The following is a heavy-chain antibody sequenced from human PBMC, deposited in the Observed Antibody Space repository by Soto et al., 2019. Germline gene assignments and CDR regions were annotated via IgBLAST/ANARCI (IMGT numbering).Heavy chain of an antibody. V-gene: IGHV1-2*02. CDR1: GYTFTAYY. CDR3: ARTNIRGNYFYSLDV. CDR2: INPNSGGT. Sequence: QVQLVQSGADVKKPGASVKVSCQASGYTFTAYYIHWVRQAPGQGLEWMGWINPNSGGTHYAQKFLGRVTMTGDTSLSTAYMELTSLRSDDTAVYYCARTNIRGNYFYSLDVWGQGTRVTVSS. J-gene: IGHJ6*02. D-gene: IGHD3-16*01.